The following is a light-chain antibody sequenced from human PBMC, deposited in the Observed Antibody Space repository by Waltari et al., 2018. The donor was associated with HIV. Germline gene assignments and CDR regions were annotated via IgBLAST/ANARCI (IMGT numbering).Light chain of an antibody. J-gene: IGKJ2*01. CDR3: QQSYSTPGYT. V-gene: IGKV1-39*01. CDR2: AAS. CDR1: QSISTS. Sequence: DIKMTQSPSSLSASVGDRVTITCRASQSISTSLNWYQQKPGKAPKLLIYAASSLQSGVPSRFSGSRSGTDFTLPISSLQPEDYATYYCQQSYSTPGYTFGQGTKLEIK.